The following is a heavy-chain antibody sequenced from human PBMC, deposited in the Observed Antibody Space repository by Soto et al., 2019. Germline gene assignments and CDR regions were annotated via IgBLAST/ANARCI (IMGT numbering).Heavy chain of an antibody. Sequence: GGSLRLSCAASGFTFTNYGMHWVRQAPGEGLEWVASISFDGTNTYQRDSVKGRFTISRDDSRNTLYLHMNSLRADDTAVYYCARDFGLGSSFTFDFFDYWGQGALVTVSS. D-gene: IGHD6-6*01. J-gene: IGHJ4*02. CDR3: ARDFGLGSSFTFDFFDY. CDR2: ISFDGTNT. CDR1: GFTFTNYG. V-gene: IGHV3-30*03.